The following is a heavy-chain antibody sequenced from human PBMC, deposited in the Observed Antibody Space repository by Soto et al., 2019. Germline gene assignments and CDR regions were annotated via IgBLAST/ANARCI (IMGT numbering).Heavy chain of an antibody. V-gene: IGHV4-59*04. D-gene: IGHD2-21*02. J-gene: IGHJ5*02. CDR2: IHYSGNT. Sequence: SETLSLTCTVSGGSISGYYWSWIRQPPGKGLEWIGYIHYSGNTYYNPSLKSRVTISVDTSKSQFSLKLNSVTAADTASYYCAGDWNTENWFEPWGQGTRVTVSS. CDR1: GGSISGYY. CDR3: AGDWNTENWFEP.